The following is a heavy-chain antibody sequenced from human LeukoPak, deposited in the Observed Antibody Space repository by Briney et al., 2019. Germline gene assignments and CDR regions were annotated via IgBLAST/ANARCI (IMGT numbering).Heavy chain of an antibody. J-gene: IGHJ4*02. CDR3: ARVGGYCSSVSNCYGDY. V-gene: IGHV3-21*01. CDR1: GFTFSIYS. CDR2: ISSGGTNI. Sequence: GGSLRLSCAASGFTFSIYSMNWVRQAPGKGLEWVSCISSGGTNIYYADSVRGRFTISRDNAKNSLYLQMNSLRAEDTAVYYCARVGGYCSSVSNCYGDYWGQGTLVAVSS. D-gene: IGHD2-2*03.